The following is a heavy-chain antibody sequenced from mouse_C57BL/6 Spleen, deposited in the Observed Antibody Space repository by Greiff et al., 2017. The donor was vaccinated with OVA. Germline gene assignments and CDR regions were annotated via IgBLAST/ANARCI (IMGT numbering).Heavy chain of an antibody. Sequence: VQLQESGAELVMPGASVKLSCKASGYTFTSYWMHWVKQRPGQGLEWIGEIDPSDSYTNYNQKFKGKSTLTVDKSSSTAYMQLSSLTSEDSAVYYCARRHGSLFDYWGQGTTLTVSS. V-gene: IGHV1-69*01. J-gene: IGHJ2*01. CDR2: IDPSDSYT. D-gene: IGHD1-1*01. CDR3: ARRHGSLFDY. CDR1: GYTFTSYW.